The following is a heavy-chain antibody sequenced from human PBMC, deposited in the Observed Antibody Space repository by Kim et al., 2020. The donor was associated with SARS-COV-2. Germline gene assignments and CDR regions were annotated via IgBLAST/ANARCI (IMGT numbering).Heavy chain of an antibody. D-gene: IGHD6-25*01. CDR2: ISAYNGNT. J-gene: IGHJ5*02. Sequence: ASVKVYCKASGYTFTSYGISWVRQAPGQGLEWMGWISAYNGNTNYAQKLQGRVTMTTDTSTSTAYMELRSLRSDDTAVYYCARGWPGRGRGGAAIPQFDPWGQGTLVTVSS. V-gene: IGHV1-18*01. CDR1: GYTFTSYG. CDR3: ARGWPGRGRGGAAIPQFDP.